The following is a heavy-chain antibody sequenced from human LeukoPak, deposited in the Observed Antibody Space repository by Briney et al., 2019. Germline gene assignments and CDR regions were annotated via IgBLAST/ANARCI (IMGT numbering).Heavy chain of an antibody. CDR3: ARDSPYGDFFDY. J-gene: IGHJ4*02. Sequence: GGSLRLSCAASGFTFSSYSMNWVRQAPGKGLEWVSSISSSSSYIYYADSVKGRFTISRDNARNSLYLQMNSLRAEDTAVYYCARDSPYGDFFDYWGQGTLVTVSS. V-gene: IGHV3-21*01. CDR2: ISSSSSYI. D-gene: IGHD4-17*01. CDR1: GFTFSSYS.